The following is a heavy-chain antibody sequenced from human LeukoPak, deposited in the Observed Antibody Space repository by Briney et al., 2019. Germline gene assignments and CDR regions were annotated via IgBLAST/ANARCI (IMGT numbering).Heavy chain of an antibody. Sequence: GASLRLSCAASGFTFSNYAMSWVRHAPGKGVEWVSAITGSGGNTYYADSVKGRFTISRDNSKNTVFLQMNSLRAEDTAVYYCAKWGDYDVLTGYYVSDYWGQGTLVTVSS. J-gene: IGHJ4*02. CDR1: GFTFSNYA. CDR2: ITGSGGNT. CDR3: AKWGDYDVLTGYYVSDY. D-gene: IGHD3-9*01. V-gene: IGHV3-23*01.